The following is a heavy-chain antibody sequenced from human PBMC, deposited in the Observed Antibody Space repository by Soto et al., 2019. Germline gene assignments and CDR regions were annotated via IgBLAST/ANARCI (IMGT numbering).Heavy chain of an antibody. D-gene: IGHD3-9*01. CDR3: AKPIPQESYYEIVTGCPDYYCYYGMDV. Sequence: GGSLILSCAASGFPFSSYWMHWVRQAPGKGLVWVSRINSDGSSTSYADSVKGRFTISRDTAKNTLYLQMNSLRAEDTAVYYCAKPIPQESYYEIVTGCPDYYCYYGMDVWGQGTMVTVAS. CDR2: INSDGSST. CDR1: GFPFSSYW. J-gene: IGHJ6*02. V-gene: IGHV3-74*01.